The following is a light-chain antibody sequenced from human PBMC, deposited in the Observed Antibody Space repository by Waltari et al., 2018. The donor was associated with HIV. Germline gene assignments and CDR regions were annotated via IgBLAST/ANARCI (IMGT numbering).Light chain of an antibody. CDR3: QQSYSTPPT. CDR1: QSISSY. V-gene: IGKV1-39*01. Sequence: DIQMTQSPSSLSASVGDRVTITCRASQSISSYLNWFQQKPGKAPKLLLYAASSLQSGVPSRFSGSVSGTDYTLTISSLQPEDFATYCGQQSYSTPPTFGQGTKVEIK. J-gene: IGKJ1*01. CDR2: AAS.